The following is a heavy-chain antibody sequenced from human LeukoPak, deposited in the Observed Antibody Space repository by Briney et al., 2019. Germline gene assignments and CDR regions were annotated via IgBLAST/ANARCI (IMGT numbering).Heavy chain of an antibody. CDR2: INPNGGGT. D-gene: IGHD3-10*01. V-gene: IGHV1-2*02. CDR1: GYTFTDFY. Sequence: GASVKVSCKSSGYTFTDFYIHWVRQAPGQGLEWMGWINPNGGGTNYAQKFQGSATMTRDMSISTAYMELSSLTSDDTAVYSCARGSASGSRYPFDYWGQGTLVTVSS. J-gene: IGHJ4*02. CDR3: ARGSASGSRYPFDY.